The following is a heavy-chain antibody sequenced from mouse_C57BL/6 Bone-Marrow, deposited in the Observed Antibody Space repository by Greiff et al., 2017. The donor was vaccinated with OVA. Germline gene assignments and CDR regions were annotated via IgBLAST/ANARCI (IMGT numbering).Heavy chain of an antibody. V-gene: IGHV1-64*01. CDR3: ARMESYYSNYEGAY. D-gene: IGHD2-5*01. CDR2: IHPNSGST. J-gene: IGHJ3*01. CDR1: GYTFTSYW. Sequence: VQLQQPGAELVKPGASVKLSCKASGYTFTSYWMHWVKQRPGQGLEWIGMIHPNSGSTNYNEKFKSKATLTVDKSSSTAYMQLSSLTSEDSAVYYCARMESYYSNYEGAYWGQGTLVTVSA.